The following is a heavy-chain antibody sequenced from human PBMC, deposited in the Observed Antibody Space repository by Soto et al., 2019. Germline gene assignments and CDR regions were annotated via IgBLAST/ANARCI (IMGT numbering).Heavy chain of an antibody. CDR3: AKDWRSDPGPDY. V-gene: IGHV3-30*18. CDR1: GFTFSSYG. J-gene: IGHJ4*02. Sequence: HPGGSLRLSCAASGFTFSSYGMHWVRQAPGKGLEWVAVISYDGSNKYYADSVKGRFTISRDNSKNTLYLQMNSLRAEDTAVYYCAKDWRSDPGPDYWGQGTLVTVSS. CDR2: ISYDGSNK.